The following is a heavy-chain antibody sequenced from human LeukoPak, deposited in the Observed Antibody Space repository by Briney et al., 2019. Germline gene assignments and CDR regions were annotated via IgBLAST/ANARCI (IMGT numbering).Heavy chain of an antibody. J-gene: IGHJ4*02. CDR1: GFTFSSYW. V-gene: IGHV3-7*03. Sequence: GGSLRLSCAASGFTFSSYWMNWARQAPGKGLEWVASINHNGNVNYYVDSVKGRFTISRDNAKNSLYLQMSNLRAEDTAVYYCARWRSGSCSDWGQGTLVTVSS. D-gene: IGHD2-15*01. CDR2: INHNGNVN. CDR3: ARWRSGSCSD.